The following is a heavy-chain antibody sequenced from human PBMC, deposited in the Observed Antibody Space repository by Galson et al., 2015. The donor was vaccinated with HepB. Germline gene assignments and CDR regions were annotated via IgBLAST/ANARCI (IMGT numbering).Heavy chain of an antibody. D-gene: IGHD6-13*01. CDR1: GFTFSSYG. J-gene: IGHJ4*02. V-gene: IGHV3-30*18. CDR2: ISYDGSNK. Sequence: SLRLSCAASGFTFSSYGMHWVRQAPGKGLEWVAVISYDGSNKYYADSVKGRFTISRDNSKNTLYLQMNSLRAEDTAVYYCAKFCSAAGQDYWGQGTLVTVSS. CDR3: AKFCSAAGQDY.